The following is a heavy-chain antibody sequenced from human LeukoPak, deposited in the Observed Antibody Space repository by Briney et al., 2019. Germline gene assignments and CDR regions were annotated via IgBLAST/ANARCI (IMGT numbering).Heavy chain of an antibody. J-gene: IGHJ4*02. CDR3: ARPGSDRARGWGYFDS. D-gene: IGHD3-10*01. CDR2: VSGIDGNT. CDR1: GYKFTEYG. Sequence: ASVKVSCKASGYKFTEYGVNWVRQAPGQGLEWIGWVSGIDGNTKYARHLQGRVTMTRDTSTSTALMELRSLTSDDTAIYYCARPGSDRARGWGYFDSWGKGTLVTVSS. V-gene: IGHV1-18*01.